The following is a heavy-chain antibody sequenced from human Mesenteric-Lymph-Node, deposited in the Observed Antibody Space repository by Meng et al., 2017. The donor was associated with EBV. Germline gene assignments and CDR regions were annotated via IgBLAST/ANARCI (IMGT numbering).Heavy chain of an antibody. Sequence: EVAVVESGGGLGKPGGSLRLSCAASGFTFSDYNMLWVRQAPGKGLEWVSSISSSSTYIYYADSVKGRFTISRDNAKNSLYLQMISLRPEDAAVYYCAVETSGYYYPTWFDPWGQGTLVTVSS. D-gene: IGHD3-22*01. V-gene: IGHV3-21*01. CDR1: GFTFSDYN. CDR3: AVETSGYYYPTWFDP. CDR2: ISSSSTYI. J-gene: IGHJ5*02.